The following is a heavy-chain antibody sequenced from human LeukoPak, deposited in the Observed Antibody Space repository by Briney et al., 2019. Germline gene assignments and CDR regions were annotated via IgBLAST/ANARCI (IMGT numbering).Heavy chain of an antibody. V-gene: IGHV3-30*03. CDR3: AIGEFSYFDH. CDR2: ISYDGSSK. Sequence: GESLRLSCAASGFIFSRYGMHWVLQAPGKGLEWVAVISYDGSSKYYADSVKGRFTISGDNSKNTLYLQMNSLSAEDTAVYYCAIGEFSYFDHWGQGTLVTVSS. J-gene: IGHJ4*02. CDR1: GFIFSRYG. D-gene: IGHD2-21*01.